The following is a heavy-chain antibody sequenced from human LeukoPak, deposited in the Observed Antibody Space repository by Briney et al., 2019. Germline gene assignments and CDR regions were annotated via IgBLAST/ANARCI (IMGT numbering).Heavy chain of an antibody. CDR1: GFTFSSYS. V-gene: IGHV3-21*01. Sequence: AGSLRLSCAASGFTFSSYSMNWVRQAPGQGMAWVSSISISSSYIYYADSVKGRFTIARDNAKNSLYLQMNSLRTDDTAVYYCAKDWGSYFASGSSYLDYWGQGTLVSVSS. J-gene: IGHJ4*02. CDR2: ISISSSYI. CDR3: AKDWGSYFASGSSYLDY. D-gene: IGHD3-10*01.